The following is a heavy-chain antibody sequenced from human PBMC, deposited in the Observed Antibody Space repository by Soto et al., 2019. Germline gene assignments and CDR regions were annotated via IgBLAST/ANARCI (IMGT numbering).Heavy chain of an antibody. D-gene: IGHD6-6*01. CDR2: IIPILGIA. CDR1: GGTFSSYT. V-gene: IGHV1-69*02. J-gene: IGHJ3*02. CDR3: ARNVAARPTAFDI. Sequence: SVKVSCKASGGTFSSYTISWVRQAPGQGLEWMGRIIPILGIANYAQKFQGRVTITADKSTSTAYMELSSLRSEDTAVYYCARNVAARPTAFDIWGQGTMVTVSS.